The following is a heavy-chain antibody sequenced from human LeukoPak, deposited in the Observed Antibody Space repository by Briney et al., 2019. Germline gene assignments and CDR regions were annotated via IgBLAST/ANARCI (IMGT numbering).Heavy chain of an antibody. CDR2: IRISGGDT. CDR1: GFTFSNFA. D-gene: IGHD1-26*01. J-gene: IGHJ3*02. Sequence: GGSLRLSCAASGFTFSNFAMAWIRQAPGKGLEWVSGIRISGGDTYYADSVKGRFTISRDNSKNTLYLQMNSLRAEDTAVYYCAKDGSGTYPDAFDMWGQGTMVTVSS. CDR3: AKDGSGTYPDAFDM. V-gene: IGHV3-23*01.